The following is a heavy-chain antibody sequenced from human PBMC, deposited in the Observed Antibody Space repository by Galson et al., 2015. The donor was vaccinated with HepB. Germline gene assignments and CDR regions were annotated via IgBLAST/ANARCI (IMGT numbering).Heavy chain of an antibody. D-gene: IGHD3-10*01. V-gene: IGHV1-2*02. J-gene: IGHJ4*02. CDR3: ARDKGGSGYYDY. CDR1: GYTFTDYY. CDR2: LNPNSGGT. Sequence: SVKVSCKASGYTFTDYYMHWARQAPGQGLEWIGWLNPNSGGTNYAQKFQGRVTMTRDTSISTAYMELSRLRPDDTAVYYCARDKGGSGYYDYWGQGTLVTVSS.